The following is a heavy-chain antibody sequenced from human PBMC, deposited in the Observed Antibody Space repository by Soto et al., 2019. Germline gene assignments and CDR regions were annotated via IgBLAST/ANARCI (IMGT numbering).Heavy chain of an antibody. Sequence: SETLSLTCAVSGGSISSTNWWTWVRQPPGKGLEWIAEIYHSGSTNYNPSLKSRVTVSVDKSNNQFSLKMSSVTAADTAVYYCARGSTGLLGYWGQGTLVTVSS. CDR2: IYHSGST. CDR1: GGSISSTNW. D-gene: IGHD2-8*02. V-gene: IGHV4-4*02. J-gene: IGHJ4*02. CDR3: ARGSTGLLGY.